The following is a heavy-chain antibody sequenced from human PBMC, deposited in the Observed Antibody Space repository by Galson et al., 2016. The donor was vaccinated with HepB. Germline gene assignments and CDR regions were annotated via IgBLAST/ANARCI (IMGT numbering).Heavy chain of an antibody. V-gene: IGHV5-51*01. Sequence: QSGAEVKKPGESLKIACKGLGYSFSTYWIAWVRQMPGKGLEWMGIIYPGDSDTRYSPSFQGQVTISADTSINTAYLQWHSLKVSDSAMYYCARHGSGLVVSIRFDPWGQGTLVTVSS. CDR3: ARHGSGLVVSIRFDP. CDR2: IYPGDSDT. D-gene: IGHD5/OR15-5a*01. J-gene: IGHJ5*02. CDR1: GYSFSTYW.